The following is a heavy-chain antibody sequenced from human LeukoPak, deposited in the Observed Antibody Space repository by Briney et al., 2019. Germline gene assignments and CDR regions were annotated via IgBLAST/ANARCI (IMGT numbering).Heavy chain of an antibody. J-gene: IGHJ3*02. CDR1: GFTFSRYA. V-gene: IGHV3-23*01. Sequence: GGSVRLSCAASGFTFSRYAMMRVGQAPGKGGEGVSAISGSGGSTYYADSVKGRSTISRDNSKNTLYLQMNSLRAEDTAVYYCARYSSSNQDAFYIWGQGTMVTVSS. D-gene: IGHD6-6*01. CDR2: ISGSGGST. CDR3: ARYSSSNQDAFYI.